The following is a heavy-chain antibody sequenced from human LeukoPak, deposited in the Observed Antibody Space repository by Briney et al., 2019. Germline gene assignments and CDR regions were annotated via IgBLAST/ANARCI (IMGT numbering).Heavy chain of an antibody. CDR1: GFAVNTKF. Sequence: PGGSLRLSCAASGFAVNTKFMHWVRRAPGKGLEWISVIYSGGLTYYADSVEGRFTISRDNSKNTLYLYMNSLRAEDTAVYYCARDEVTSGGGLESWGQGALVIVSS. D-gene: IGHD3-16*01. CDR3: ARDEVTSGGGLES. CDR2: IYSGGLT. J-gene: IGHJ4*02. V-gene: IGHV3-53*01.